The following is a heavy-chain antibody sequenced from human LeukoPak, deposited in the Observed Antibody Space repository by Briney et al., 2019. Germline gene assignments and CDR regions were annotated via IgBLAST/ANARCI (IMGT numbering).Heavy chain of an antibody. Sequence: ASVKVSCKASGYTFTSYDINWVRQATGQGLEWIGWMNPNSGNTGYAQKFQGRVTMTRNTSISTAYMELSSLRSEDTAVYYCASAREQQLASSFDYWGQGTLVTVSS. CDR2: MNPNSGNT. CDR1: GYTFTSYD. J-gene: IGHJ4*02. D-gene: IGHD6-13*01. V-gene: IGHV1-8*01. CDR3: ASAREQQLASSFDY.